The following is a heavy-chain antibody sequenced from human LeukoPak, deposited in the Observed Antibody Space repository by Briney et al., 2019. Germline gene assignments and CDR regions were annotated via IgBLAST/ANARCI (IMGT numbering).Heavy chain of an antibody. CDR3: AKDSYYDYVWGSYRYTNQLDY. D-gene: IGHD3-16*02. Sequence: GSLRLSCAASGFTFDDYGMSWVRQAPGKGLEWVSGINWNGGSTGYADSVKGRFTISRDNSKNTLYLQMNSLRAEDTAVYYCAKDSYYDYVWGSYRYTNQLDYWGQGTLVTVSS. CDR1: GFTFDDYG. V-gene: IGHV3-20*04. CDR2: INWNGGST. J-gene: IGHJ4*02.